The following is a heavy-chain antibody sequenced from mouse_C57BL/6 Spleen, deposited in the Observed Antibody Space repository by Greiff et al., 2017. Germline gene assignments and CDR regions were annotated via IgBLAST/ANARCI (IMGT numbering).Heavy chain of an antibody. CDR1: GYTFTDYY. CDR2: INPYNGGT. D-gene: IGHD1-1*01. Sequence: VQLQQSGPVLVKPGASVKLSCKASGYTFTDYYMNWVKQSHGKSLEWIGVINPYNGGTSYNQKFKGKATLPVDKSSSTAYMELNSLTSEDSAVYYCARGDGSSWFAYWGQGTMVTVSA. V-gene: IGHV1-19*01. J-gene: IGHJ3*01. CDR3: ARGDGSSWFAY.